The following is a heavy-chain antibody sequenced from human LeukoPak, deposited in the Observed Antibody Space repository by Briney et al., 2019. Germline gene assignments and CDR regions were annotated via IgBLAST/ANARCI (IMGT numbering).Heavy chain of an antibody. CDR1: GFTFSSYG. Sequence: GGSLRLSCAASGFTFSSYGMHWVRQAPGKGLEWVAFIRYDGSNKYYAGSVKGRFTISRDNSKNTLYLQMNSLRAEDTAVYYCAKDHWATTASVCDYWGQGTLVTVSS. CDR2: IRYDGSNK. D-gene: IGHD3-16*01. V-gene: IGHV3-30*02. CDR3: AKDHWATTASVCDY. J-gene: IGHJ4*02.